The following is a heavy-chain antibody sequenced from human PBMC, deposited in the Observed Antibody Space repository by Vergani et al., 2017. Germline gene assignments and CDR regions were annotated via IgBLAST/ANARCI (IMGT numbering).Heavy chain of an antibody. V-gene: IGHV4-34*01. J-gene: IGHJ6*03. D-gene: IGHD1-26*01. Sequence: QVQLQQWGAGLLKPSETLSITCAVYGGSFSGYYWSWIRPPPGKRLELIGEINHSGSTKYNPSLKSRVTISVDTSKNQFSLKLSSVTAADTAVYYCARGLIYSGSYYYYYMDVWGKGTTVTVSS. CDR3: ARGLIYSGSYYYYYMDV. CDR1: GGSFSGYY. CDR2: INHSGST.